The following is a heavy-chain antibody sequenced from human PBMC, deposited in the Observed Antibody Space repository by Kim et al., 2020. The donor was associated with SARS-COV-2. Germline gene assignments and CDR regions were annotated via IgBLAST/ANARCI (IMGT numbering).Heavy chain of an antibody. Sequence: GGSLRLSCAASRFTVSSNYMSWVRQAPGKGLEWVSVIYSGGSTYYADSVKGRFTISRHNSKNTLYLQMNSLRAEDTAVYYCARLSGIAAAGTGEGAFDIWGQGTMVTVSS. D-gene: IGHD6-13*01. CDR1: RFTVSSNY. V-gene: IGHV3-53*04. CDR2: IYSGGST. CDR3: ARLSGIAAAGTGEGAFDI. J-gene: IGHJ3*02.